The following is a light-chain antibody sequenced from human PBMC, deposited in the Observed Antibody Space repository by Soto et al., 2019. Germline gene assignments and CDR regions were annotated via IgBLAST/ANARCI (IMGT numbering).Light chain of an antibody. CDR3: VLYMGGGIRV. V-gene: IGLV8-61*01. J-gene: IGLJ3*02. Sequence: QTVVTQEPSFSVSPGGTVTLTCGLNSGSVSTNYYPSWYQQNPGQAPRTLIYSTHTGSPGVPDRFSGSILGNKAALTITGAQADDESDYYCVLYMGGGIRVFGGGTKVTVL. CDR2: STH. CDR1: SGSVSTNYY.